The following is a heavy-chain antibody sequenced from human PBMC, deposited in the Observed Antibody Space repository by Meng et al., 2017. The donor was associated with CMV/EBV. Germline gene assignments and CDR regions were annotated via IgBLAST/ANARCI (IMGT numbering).Heavy chain of an antibody. Sequence: VKLVQSGAEVEKPGSSVKVSRKASGGTFSSYAISWVRQAPGQGLEWMGGIIPIFGTANYAQKFQGRVTITADESTSTAYMELSSLRSEDTAVYYCARDYSGIAARPGFDPWGQGTLVTVSS. J-gene: IGHJ5*02. D-gene: IGHD6-6*01. CDR2: IIPIFGTA. V-gene: IGHV1-69*12. CDR1: GGTFSSYA. CDR3: ARDYSGIAARPGFDP.